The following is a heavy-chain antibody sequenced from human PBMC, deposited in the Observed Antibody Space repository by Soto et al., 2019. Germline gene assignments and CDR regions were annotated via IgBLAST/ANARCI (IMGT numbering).Heavy chain of an antibody. Sequence: SETLSLTCTVSGGSISSYYWSWIRQPPGKGLEWIGYIYYSGSTNYNPSLKSRVTISVDTSKNQFSLKLSSVTAADTAVYYCARVSRHYYDSSGYSSWFDPWGQGTLVTVS. J-gene: IGHJ5*02. D-gene: IGHD3-22*01. V-gene: IGHV4-59*01. CDR3: ARVSRHYYDSSGYSSWFDP. CDR2: IYYSGST. CDR1: GGSISSYY.